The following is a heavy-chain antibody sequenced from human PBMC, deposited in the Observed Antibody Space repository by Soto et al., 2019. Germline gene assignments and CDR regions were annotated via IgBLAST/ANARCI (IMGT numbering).Heavy chain of an antibody. D-gene: IGHD5-12*01. V-gene: IGHV3-15*01. Sequence: GSLRLSCAAAGFTFNNAWLTWVRQAPGKGLEWVGRIKANTDGGTTDYAAPVKGRFTISRDDSNNTLFLQMNTLKTEDTAVYYCVTGEVATIQFGYWGQGTLVTVSS. J-gene: IGHJ4*02. CDR3: VTGEVATIQFGY. CDR1: GFTFNNAW. CDR2: IKANTDGGTT.